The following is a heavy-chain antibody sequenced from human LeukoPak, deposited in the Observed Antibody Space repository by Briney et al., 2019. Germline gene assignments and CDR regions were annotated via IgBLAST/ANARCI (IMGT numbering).Heavy chain of an antibody. CDR2: ITGRGDET. Sequence: GGSLRLSCAASGFIFSNYALMWVRQAPGKGLEWVSSITGRGDETFYADSVKGRFNLSRDNSKNMLYLQMYSLGAEDTAIYYCAKGAAAGLVDWFDPWGQGTLVTVSS. CDR1: GFIFSNYA. V-gene: IGHV3-23*01. J-gene: IGHJ5*02. D-gene: IGHD6-13*01. CDR3: AKGAAAGLVDWFDP.